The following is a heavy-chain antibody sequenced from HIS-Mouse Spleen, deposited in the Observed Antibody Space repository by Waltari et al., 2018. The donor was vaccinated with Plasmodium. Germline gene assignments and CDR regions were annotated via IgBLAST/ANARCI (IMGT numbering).Heavy chain of an antibody. CDR2: ISYDGSNK. CDR3: ARLYYDFWSGYYPYGMDV. Sequence: QVQLVESGGGVVQPGRSLRLSCAASGFTFSGYSMHLVRQAPGKGLEWVAVISYDGSNKYYADSVKGRFTISRDNSKNTLYLQMNSLRAEDTAVYYCARLYYDFWSGYYPYGMDVWGQGTTVTVSS. D-gene: IGHD3-3*01. V-gene: IGHV3-30*04. CDR1: GFTFSGYS. J-gene: IGHJ6*02.